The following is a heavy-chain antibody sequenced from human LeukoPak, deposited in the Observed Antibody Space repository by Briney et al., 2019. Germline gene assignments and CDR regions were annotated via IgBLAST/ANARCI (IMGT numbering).Heavy chain of an antibody. CDR3: ARSSSIAARRALYYMDV. J-gene: IGHJ6*03. CDR2: IYYIGST. CDR1: GGSMSSSSYD. D-gene: IGHD6-6*01. Sequence: SETLSLTCTVSGGSMSSSSYDWGWLRQPAGKGLEWIGSIYYIGSTYYNPSLKSRVTISVATSKNQFSLKLSSVTAADTAVYYCARSSSIAARRALYYMDVWGKGTTVTVSS. V-gene: IGHV4-39*01.